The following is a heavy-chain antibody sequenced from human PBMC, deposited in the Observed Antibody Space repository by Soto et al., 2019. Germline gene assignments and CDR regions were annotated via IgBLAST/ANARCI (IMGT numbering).Heavy chain of an antibody. V-gene: IGHV1-18*04. D-gene: IGHD5-12*01. CDR1: GYTFNVYS. J-gene: IGHJ4*02. CDR2: ISTYSGKT. CDR3: ARDNGYNDY. Sequence: QVQLVQSGAEVKKPGDSVKVSCKASGYTFNVYSFIWVRQAPGQGLEWVGWISTYSGKTEYAQNLQGRVTLTTDTSTNTGYMELGSLRSDDSALYYCARDNGYNDYWGQGTLVTVSS.